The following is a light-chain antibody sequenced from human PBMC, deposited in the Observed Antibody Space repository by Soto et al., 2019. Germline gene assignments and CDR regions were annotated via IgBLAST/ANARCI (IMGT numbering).Light chain of an antibody. V-gene: IGLV2-11*01. CDR1: SSDVGGHTY. CDR3: SSYAGGYTSVI. J-gene: IGLJ2*01. Sequence: QSVLTQPRSVSGSPGQSVTISCTGTSSDVGGHTYVSWYQQHPGKVPKLMVYDVNKRPSGVPDRFSGSKSGNTAYLTISGLQAEDEGDYYCSSYAGGYTSVIFGGGTKVTVL. CDR2: DVN.